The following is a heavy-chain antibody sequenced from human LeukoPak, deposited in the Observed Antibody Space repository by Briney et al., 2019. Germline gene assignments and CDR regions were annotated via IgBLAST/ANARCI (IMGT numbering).Heavy chain of an antibody. CDR2: IKPDGSGK. CDR3: VRGSSGTVVRGVRWAWFDP. Sequence: PGGSLRLSCVASGFTLSAYWTTWVRQAPGKGLEWVANIKPDGSGKYFVDSVRGRFTISRDNVKNSLYLQMNSLRAEDTAVYYCVRGSSGTVVRGVRWAWFDPWGQGTLVTVSS. V-gene: IGHV3-7*05. D-gene: IGHD3-10*01. CDR1: GFTLSAYW. J-gene: IGHJ5*02.